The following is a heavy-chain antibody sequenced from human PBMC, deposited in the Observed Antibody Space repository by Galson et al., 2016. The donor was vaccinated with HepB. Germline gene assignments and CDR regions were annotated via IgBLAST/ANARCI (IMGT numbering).Heavy chain of an antibody. D-gene: IGHD4-11*01. CDR2: ISPNGGGT. CDR1: KYTFTVYY. J-gene: IGHJ4*02. CDR3: AREAAPGDDYSLAY. Sequence: SVKVSCKASKYTFTVYYIHWVRQAPGQGLEWMGWISPNGGGTNYAQKFQGRVTMTRDTSITTAYMELSSLRSDDTAVYYCAREAAPGDDYSLAYWGQGTLVTVSS. V-gene: IGHV1-2*02.